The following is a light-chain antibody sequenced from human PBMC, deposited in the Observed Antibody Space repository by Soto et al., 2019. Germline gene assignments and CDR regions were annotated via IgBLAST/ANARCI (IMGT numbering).Light chain of an antibody. CDR2: DTS. J-gene: IGKJ4*01. CDR3: QQYDNYPLT. V-gene: IGKV3-15*01. Sequence: EIMITQSPATLSVSPGERATLSCRASHSVNHRLAWYQQKPGQAPRLLIYDTSTRATGIPARFSGSGSGTEFTLTISSLQSEDFATYYCQQYDNYPLTFGGGTKVDIK. CDR1: HSVNHR.